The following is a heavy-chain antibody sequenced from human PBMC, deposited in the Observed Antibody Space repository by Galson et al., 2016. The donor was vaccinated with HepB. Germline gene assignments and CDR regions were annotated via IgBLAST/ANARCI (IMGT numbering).Heavy chain of an antibody. CDR1: GFPFSSYS. CDR3: ATGRITIYLGGYM. Sequence: SLRLSCAASGFPFSSYSMNWVRQAPGRGPEWVSYISSSSSTIYYADSVKGRFTIARDNAKNLLYLQMNSLGDEDTAVYYCATGRITIYLGGYMWGQGTTVTVSS. CDR2: ISSSSSTI. J-gene: IGHJ6*02. D-gene: IGHD3-3*01. V-gene: IGHV3-48*02.